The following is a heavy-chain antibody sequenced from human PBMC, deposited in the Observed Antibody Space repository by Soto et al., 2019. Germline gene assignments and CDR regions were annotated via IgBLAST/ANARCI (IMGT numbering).Heavy chain of an antibody. D-gene: IGHD3-3*01. CDR2: IYYSGST. J-gene: IGHJ4*02. CDR1: GGSISSSSYY. V-gene: IGHV4-39*01. CDR3: ARVNYDFWSGYYTVREFDY. Sequence: PSETLSLTCTVSGGSISSSSYYWGWIRQPPGKGLEWIGSIYYSGSTYYNPSLKSRVTISVDTSKNQFSLKLSSVTAADTAVYYCARVNYDFWSGYYTVREFDYRGQGTPVTVSS.